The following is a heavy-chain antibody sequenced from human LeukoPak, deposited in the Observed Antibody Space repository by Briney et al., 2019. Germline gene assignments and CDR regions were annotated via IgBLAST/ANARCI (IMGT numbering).Heavy chain of an antibody. CDR3: ARDGLIVVRHEGLGY. J-gene: IGHJ4*02. CDR1: GFTFSSYW. V-gene: IGHV3-7*01. Sequence: PGGSLRLSCAASGFTFSSYWMSWVRQAPGKGLEWVANIKQDGSEKYYVDSVKGRFTISRDNAKNSLYLQMNSLRAEDTAVYYCARDGLIVVRHEGLGYWGQGTLVTVSS. CDR2: IKQDGSEK. D-gene: IGHD3-22*01.